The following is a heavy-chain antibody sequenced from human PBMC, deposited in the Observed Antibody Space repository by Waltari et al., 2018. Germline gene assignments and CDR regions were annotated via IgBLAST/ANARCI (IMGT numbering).Heavy chain of an antibody. J-gene: IGHJ3*01. Sequence: QVQLVESGGGVVHPARSLRLSCAASGFTISSAALYWARQAPGKGLGWVAVMSYVGNNKYYADYVKGRFTISRDNSKNTLYVQMNSLRAEDTAVYYCARAPSPDYGGIRGAFDVWGQGTMVTVSS. CDR1: GFTISSAA. V-gene: IGHV3-30-3*01. CDR2: MSYVGNNK. D-gene: IGHD2-15*01. CDR3: ARAPSPDYGGIRGAFDV.